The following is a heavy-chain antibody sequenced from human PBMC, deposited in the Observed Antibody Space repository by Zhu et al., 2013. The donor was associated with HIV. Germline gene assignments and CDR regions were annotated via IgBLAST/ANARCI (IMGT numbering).Heavy chain of an antibody. V-gene: IGHV1-8*01. CDR1: GYTFTSYD. D-gene: IGHD2-15*01. CDR3: ARGFCSGGSCYSYYYGMDV. Sequence: QVQLVQSGAEVKKPGASVKVSCKASGYTFTSYDINWVRQATGQGLEWMGWMNPNSGNIGYAEKFQGRVSMTRDTSISTAYMELTNLRSEDTAVYYCARGFCSGGSCYSYYYGMDVWGQGTTVTVSS. CDR2: MNPNSGNI. J-gene: IGHJ6*02.